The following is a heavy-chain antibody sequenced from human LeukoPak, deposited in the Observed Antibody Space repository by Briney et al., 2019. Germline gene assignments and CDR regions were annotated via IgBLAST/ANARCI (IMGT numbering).Heavy chain of an antibody. V-gene: IGHV3-23*01. CDR1: GFTFSSYA. Sequence: PGGSLRLSCAASGFTFSSYAMSWVRQAPGKGLEWVSTFSGSGGSTHYADSVKGRFTISRDNSKNTLYLQMNSLRAEDTAVYYCAREGRGRVFGVVIMDYYYYMDVWGKGTTVTVSS. CDR2: FSGSGGST. J-gene: IGHJ6*03. CDR3: AREGRGRVFGVVIMDYYYYMDV. D-gene: IGHD3-3*01.